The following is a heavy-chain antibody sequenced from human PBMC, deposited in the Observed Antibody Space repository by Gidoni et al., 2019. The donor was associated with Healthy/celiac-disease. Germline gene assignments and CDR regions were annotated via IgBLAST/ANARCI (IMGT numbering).Heavy chain of an antibody. CDR1: GGTFSSYA. CDR2: IIPILGIA. V-gene: IGHV1-69*04. J-gene: IGHJ4*02. D-gene: IGHD7-27*01. Sequence: QVQLVQSGAEVKKPGSSVKVSCKASGGTFSSYAISWVRQAPGQGLEWMGRIIPILGIANYAQKFQGRVTITADKTTSTAYMELSSLRSEDTAVYYCARDPNILNDYSIEGTGDRWVDYWGQGTLVTVSS. CDR3: ARDPNILNDYSIEGTGDRWVDY.